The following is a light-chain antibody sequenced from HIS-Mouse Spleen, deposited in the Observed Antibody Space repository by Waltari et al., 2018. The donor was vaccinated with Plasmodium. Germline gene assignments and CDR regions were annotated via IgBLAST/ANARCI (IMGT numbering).Light chain of an antibody. CDR2: GAS. CDR1: QSVSSSY. Sequence: EIVLTQSPGTLSLSPGERATLSCRASQSVSSSYLAWYQQKPGQAPRLLIDGASSRATGMPDRFSGSGSGTDFTLTISRLEPEDFAVYYCQQYGSSPLTFGGGTKVESK. CDR3: QQYGSSPLT. V-gene: IGKV3-20*01. J-gene: IGKJ4*01.